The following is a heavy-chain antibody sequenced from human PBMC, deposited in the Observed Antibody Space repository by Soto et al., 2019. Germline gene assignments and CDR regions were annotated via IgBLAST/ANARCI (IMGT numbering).Heavy chain of an antibody. J-gene: IGHJ3*02. CDR1: GGTFSSYT. Sequence: QVQLVQSGAEVKKPGSSVKVSCKASGGTFSSYTISWVRQAPGQGLEWMGRIIPILGIANYAQKFQGRVTITADKSTSTAYMELSSLRSEDTAVYYCASSYSGYVHDAFDIWGQGTMVTVSS. CDR3: ASSYSGYVHDAFDI. CDR2: IIPILGIA. D-gene: IGHD5-12*01. V-gene: IGHV1-69*02.